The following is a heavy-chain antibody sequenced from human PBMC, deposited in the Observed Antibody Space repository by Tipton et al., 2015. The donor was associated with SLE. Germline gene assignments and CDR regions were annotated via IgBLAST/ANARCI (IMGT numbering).Heavy chain of an antibody. D-gene: IGHD1-7*01. CDR3: ARGSITGTSNLDY. V-gene: IGHV4-38-2*02. CDR2: IYQTGST. J-gene: IGHJ4*02. CDR1: GDSISSYY. Sequence: LRLSCTISGDSISSYYWAWIRQPPGKGLEWIGSIYQTGSTYSSPSLKSRLTMSVDTSRNQFSLKLSSVTAADTAVYYCARGSITGTSNLDYWGQGTLVTVSS.